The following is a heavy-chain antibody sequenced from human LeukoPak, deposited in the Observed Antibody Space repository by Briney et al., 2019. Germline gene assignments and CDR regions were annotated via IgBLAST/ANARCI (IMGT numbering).Heavy chain of an antibody. J-gene: IGHJ4*02. V-gene: IGHV3-30*04. D-gene: IGHD3-16*01. CDR2: TSSDGNK. Sequence: GGSLRLSCAASGFTFSSYTMHWVRQAPGKGLEWVALTSSDGNKYFADSVQGRFTISRDNSRNTVYLQLDSLRPDDTAVYYCARERGIRALYFDNRGQGTLVTVSS. CDR1: GFTFSSYT. CDR3: ARERGIRALYFDN.